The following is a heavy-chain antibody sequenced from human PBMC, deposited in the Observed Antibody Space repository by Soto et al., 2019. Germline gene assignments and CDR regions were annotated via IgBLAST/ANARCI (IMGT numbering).Heavy chain of an antibody. CDR2: ISSSSTTK. CDR1: GFTFNSYS. J-gene: IGHJ6*02. CDR3: ARDWRILGMDV. V-gene: IGHV3-48*04. Sequence: GGSLRLSCAASGFTFNSYSMNWVRQAPGKGLEWVSYISSSSTTKYYTDSVKGRFTISRDNAKNTLYLQMNSLRAEDTAVYYCARDWRILGMDVWGQGTTVTVSS.